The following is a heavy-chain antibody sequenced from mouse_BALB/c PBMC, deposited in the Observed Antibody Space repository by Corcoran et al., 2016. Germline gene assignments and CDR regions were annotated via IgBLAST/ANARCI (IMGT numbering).Heavy chain of an antibody. V-gene: IGHV1-19*01. J-gene: IGHJ2*01. CDR2: VNPYNGGT. CDR1: GYTFTDYY. Sequence: EVQLQQSGPELVKPGASVKMSCKASGYTFTDYYMDWVKQSHGESFEWIGRVNPYNGGTSYNQKFKGKATLTVDKSSSTAYMELNSLTSEDSAVYYCAREEATATLDYWDQGTTLTVSS. CDR3: AREEATATLDY. D-gene: IGHD1-2*01.